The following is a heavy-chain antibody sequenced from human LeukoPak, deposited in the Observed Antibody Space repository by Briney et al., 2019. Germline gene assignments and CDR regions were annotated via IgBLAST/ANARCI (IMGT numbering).Heavy chain of an antibody. V-gene: IGHV3-11*05. J-gene: IGHJ4*02. Sequence: GGSLRLSCAASGFTVSSNYMSWVRQAPGKGLEWVSYISGSGSYTNYADSVKGRFTISRDNAKNSLYLQMNSLRAEDTAVYYCARGESFSSGWPYYFDFWGQGALVTVSS. CDR3: ARGESFSSGWPYYFDF. D-gene: IGHD6-19*01. CDR2: ISGSGSYT. CDR1: GFTVSSNY.